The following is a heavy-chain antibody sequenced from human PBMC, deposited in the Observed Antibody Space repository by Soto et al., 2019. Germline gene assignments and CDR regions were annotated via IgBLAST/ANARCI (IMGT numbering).Heavy chain of an antibody. CDR2: IYYSGST. V-gene: IGHV4-59*01. J-gene: IGHJ6*02. CDR3: ARGCSSTSCYTPFYGMDV. CDR1: GGSISSYY. D-gene: IGHD2-2*02. Sequence: SETLSLTCTVSGGSISSYYWSWIRQPPGKGLEWIGYIYYSGSTNYNPSLKSRVTISVDTSKNQFSLKLSSVTAADTAVYYCARGCSSTSCYTPFYGMDVWGQGTTVTVSS.